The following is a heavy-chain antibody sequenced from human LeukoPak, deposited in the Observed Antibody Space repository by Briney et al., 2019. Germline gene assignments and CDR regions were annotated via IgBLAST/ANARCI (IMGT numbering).Heavy chain of an antibody. CDR2: ILYDGHFLYDGTNK. CDR1: GFTFSSFA. V-gene: IGHV3-30*04. Sequence: GRSLRLSCAASGFTFSSFAMHWVCQAPGKGLEWVAVILYDGHFLYDGTNKYYADSVKGRFTISRDNSKNTLYLQMNSLRAEDTAVYYCARDREITMVRGVIITSLDYWGQGTLVTVSS. D-gene: IGHD3-10*01. CDR3: ARDREITMVRGVIITSLDY. J-gene: IGHJ4*02.